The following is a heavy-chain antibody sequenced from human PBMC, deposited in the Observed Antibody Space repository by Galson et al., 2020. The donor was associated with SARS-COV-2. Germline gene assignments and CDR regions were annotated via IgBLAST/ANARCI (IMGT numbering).Heavy chain of an antibody. J-gene: IGHJ6*02. CDR2: IKQDGSEK. CDR3: ARDYIAAAGINFYGMDV. Sequence: QAGGSLRLSCAASGFTFSSYWMSWVRQAPGKGLEWVANIKQDGSEKYYVDSVKGRFTISRDNAKNSLYLQMNSLRAEDTAVYYCARDYIAAAGINFYGMDVWGQGTTVTVSS. V-gene: IGHV3-7*01. D-gene: IGHD6-13*01. CDR1: GFTFSSYW.